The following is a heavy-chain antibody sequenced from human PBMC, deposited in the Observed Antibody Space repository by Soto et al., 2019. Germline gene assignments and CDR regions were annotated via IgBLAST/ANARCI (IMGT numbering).Heavy chain of an antibody. D-gene: IGHD3-3*01. CDR2: ISSSSSYI. V-gene: IGHV3-21*01. CDR1: GFTFSSYS. CDR3: ARGARADTIFGGTLETWFDP. J-gene: IGHJ5*02. Sequence: GGSLRLSCAASGFTFSSYSMNWVRQAPGKGLEWVSSISSSSSYIYYADSVKGRFTISRDNAKNSLYLQMNSLRAEDTAVYYCARGARADTIFGGTLETWFDPWGQGNLVTVSS.